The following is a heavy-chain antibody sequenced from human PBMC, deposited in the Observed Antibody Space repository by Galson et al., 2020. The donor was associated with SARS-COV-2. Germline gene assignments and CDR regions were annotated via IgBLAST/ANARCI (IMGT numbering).Heavy chain of an antibody. CDR2: VRGRGDNYAT. V-gene: IGHV3-73*01. CDR3: ARQAVGTGTLDS. CDR1: GFSFSDSP. Sequence: GGSLRLSCAASGFSFSDSPMHWVRQASGKGLEWVGSVRGRGDNYATGYAASVKGRFIISRDDSNRMTYLQMTSLTTEDTAMYYCARQAVGTGTLDSWAQGTLVTVSS. J-gene: IGHJ4*02. D-gene: IGHD3-9*01.